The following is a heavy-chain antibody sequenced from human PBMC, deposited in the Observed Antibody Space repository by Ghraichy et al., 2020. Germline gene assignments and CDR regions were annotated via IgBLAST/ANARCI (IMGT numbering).Heavy chain of an antibody. CDR1: GFTFSSCA. CDR3: AKARCSGYGCDYFDY. Sequence: GSLRLSCAASGFTFSSCAMAWVRQAPGKGLEWVTLIAVSDDFTYYADSVKGRFTISRDNSKKMLFLQMNSLRAEDTAVYFCAKARCSGYGCDYFDYWGQGTLVSVSS. CDR2: IAVSDDFT. J-gene: IGHJ4*02. D-gene: IGHD5-12*01. V-gene: IGHV3-23*01.